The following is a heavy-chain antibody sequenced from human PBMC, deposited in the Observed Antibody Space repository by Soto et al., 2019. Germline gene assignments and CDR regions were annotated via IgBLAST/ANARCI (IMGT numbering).Heavy chain of an antibody. D-gene: IGHD3-10*01. Sequence: GAAVKVSCKASGYSFTNNDVSWVRQATGQGLEWMGWMNPGSGDTGYAQKFQGRVTMTRDISIATAYMEMSSLRSDDTAIYYCAIMETLGSLSCFDPCGQGTLVTVSS. J-gene: IGHJ5*02. CDR1: GYSFTNND. CDR2: MNPGSGDT. V-gene: IGHV1-8*01. CDR3: AIMETLGSLSCFDP.